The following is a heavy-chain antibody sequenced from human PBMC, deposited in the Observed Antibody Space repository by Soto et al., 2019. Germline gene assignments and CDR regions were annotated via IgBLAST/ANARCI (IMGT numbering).Heavy chain of an antibody. Sequence: PVGSLRLSCAASGFTFSSYGMHWVRQAPGKGLEWVAVISYDGSNKYYADSVKGRFTISRDNSKNTLYLQMNSLRAEDTAVYYCAKDLRKYYDILTGYPAEDYYYGMDVWGQGTTVTVSS. J-gene: IGHJ6*02. CDR2: ISYDGSNK. D-gene: IGHD3-9*01. CDR1: GFTFSSYG. CDR3: AKDLRKYYDILTGYPAEDYYYGMDV. V-gene: IGHV3-30*18.